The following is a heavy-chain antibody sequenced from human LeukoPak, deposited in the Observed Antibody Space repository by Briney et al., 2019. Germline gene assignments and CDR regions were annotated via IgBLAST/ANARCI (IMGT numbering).Heavy chain of an antibody. CDR2: IYYSGNT. CDR3: ARDTLDYFDY. CDR1: GGSISSYY. J-gene: IGHJ4*02. V-gene: IGHV4-59*01. Sequence: SETLSLTRTVSGGSISSYYWSWIRQPPGKGLEWIGFIYYSGNTNYNPSLKSRVTISVDTSKNQFSLKLGSVTAADTAVYYCARDTLDYFDYWGQGTLVTVSS.